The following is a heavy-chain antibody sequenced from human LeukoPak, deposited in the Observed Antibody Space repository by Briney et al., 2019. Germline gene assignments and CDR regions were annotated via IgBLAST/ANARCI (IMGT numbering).Heavy chain of an antibody. V-gene: IGHV4-34*01. CDR1: GGSFSRYY. CDR3: ARCPVVSVPAASYYFDY. J-gene: IGHJ4*02. Sequence: PSETLSLTCAVYGGSFSRYYWTWIRQPPGKGLEWIGEIDLSGSTNYNPSLKSRVTISVDTSKNQFSLKLSSVTAADTAVYYCARCPVVSVPAASYYFDYWGQGALVTVSS. CDR2: IDLSGST. D-gene: IGHD2-2*01.